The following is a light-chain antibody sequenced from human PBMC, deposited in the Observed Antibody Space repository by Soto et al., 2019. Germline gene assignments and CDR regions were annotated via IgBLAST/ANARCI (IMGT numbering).Light chain of an antibody. Sequence: DIQMTQSPSSLSASVGDRVTITCQASQDISNYLNWYQQKPGKAPKLLIYDASNLETRVPSRFSGSGSGTDFTFNISSLQPEDIATSYCQQYDNLPLTFGGGTKVEIK. V-gene: IGKV1-33*01. CDR2: DAS. CDR1: QDISNY. J-gene: IGKJ4*01. CDR3: QQYDNLPLT.